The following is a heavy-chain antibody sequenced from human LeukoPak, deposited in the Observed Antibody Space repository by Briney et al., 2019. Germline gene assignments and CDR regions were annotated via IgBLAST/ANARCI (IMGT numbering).Heavy chain of an antibody. J-gene: IGHJ4*02. D-gene: IGHD6-13*01. CDR1: GGSISSSNW. V-gene: IGHV4-4*02. Sequence: PSGTLSLTCAVSGGSISSSNWWSWVRPPPGKGLEWIGEIYHSGSTNYNPSLKSRVTISVDKSKDQFSLKLSSVTAADTAVYYCVSSSSSGKGGYWGQGTLVTVSS. CDR2: IYHSGST. CDR3: VSSSSSGKGGY.